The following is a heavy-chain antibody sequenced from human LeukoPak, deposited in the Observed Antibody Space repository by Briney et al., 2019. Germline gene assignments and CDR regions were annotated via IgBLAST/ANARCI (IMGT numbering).Heavy chain of an antibody. CDR2: LYNAGST. V-gene: IGHV3-53*01. CDR1: GFTFSSSA. CDR3: ASPKGLFDYFDY. J-gene: IGHJ4*02. D-gene: IGHD3-22*01. Sequence: GGSLRLSCAASGFTFSSSAMNWVRQAPGKGLEWVSVLYNAGSTYYADSVKGRFTISRDNSKNTLYLQMYSLRAEDTAVYYCASPKGLFDYFDYWGQGILVTVYS.